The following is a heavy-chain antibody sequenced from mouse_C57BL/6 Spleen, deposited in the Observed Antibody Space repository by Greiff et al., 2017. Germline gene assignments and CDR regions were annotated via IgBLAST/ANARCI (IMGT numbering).Heavy chain of an antibody. CDR1: GYAFSSYW. V-gene: IGHV1-80*01. Sequence: VQLQESGAELVKPGASVKISCKASGYAFSSYWMNWVKQRPGKGLEWIGQIYPGDGDTNYNGKFKGKATLTADKSSSTAYMQLSSLPSEYSAVYFCARDSSGYLLFAYWGQGTLVTVSA. J-gene: IGHJ3*01. CDR2: IYPGDGDT. D-gene: IGHD3-2*02. CDR3: ARDSSGYLLFAY.